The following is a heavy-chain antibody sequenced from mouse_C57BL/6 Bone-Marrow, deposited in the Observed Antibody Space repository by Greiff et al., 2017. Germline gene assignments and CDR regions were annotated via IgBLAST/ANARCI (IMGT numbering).Heavy chain of an antibody. J-gene: IGHJ2*01. Sequence: DVQLQESGTVLARPGASVKMSCKTSGYTFTSYWMHWVKQRPGQGLEWIGAIYPGNSDTSYNQKFKGKATLTAVTSASTAYMELSSLTNEDSAVYYCTGRHFDYWGQGTTLTVSS. CDR3: TGRHFDY. CDR1: GYTFTSYW. V-gene: IGHV1-5*01. CDR2: IYPGNSDT.